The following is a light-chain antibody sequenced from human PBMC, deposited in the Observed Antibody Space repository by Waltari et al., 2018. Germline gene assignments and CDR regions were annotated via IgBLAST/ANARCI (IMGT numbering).Light chain of an antibody. CDR1: SSNIAVNT. J-gene: IGLJ2*01. Sequence: QSVLTQPPSASGTPGQTVSISCSGGSSNIAVNTVNWYQQLPGMAPKLLINGNNQRPSGVPDRFSGSKSGTSAYLAISGLQSEDEADYYCAAWDDSLYGRVFGGGTKLTVL. CDR2: GNN. CDR3: AAWDDSLYGRV. V-gene: IGLV1-44*01.